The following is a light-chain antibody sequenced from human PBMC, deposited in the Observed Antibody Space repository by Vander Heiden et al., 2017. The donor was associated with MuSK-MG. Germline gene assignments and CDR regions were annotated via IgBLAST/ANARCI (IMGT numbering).Light chain of an antibody. Sequence: SYELTQPLSVSVALGQTARITCGGNNIGSKNVRWYQQKPGQAPVLVIYRDSNRPSGIPERFSGSNSGNTATLTISRAQAGDEADYYCQVWDSRVVFGGGTKLTVL. J-gene: IGLJ2*01. CDR3: QVWDSRVV. V-gene: IGLV3-9*01. CDR1: NIGSKN. CDR2: RDS.